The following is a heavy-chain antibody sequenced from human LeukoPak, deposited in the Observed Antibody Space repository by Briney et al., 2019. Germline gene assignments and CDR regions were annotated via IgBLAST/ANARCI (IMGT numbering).Heavy chain of an antibody. V-gene: IGHV4-34*01. J-gene: IGHJ4*01. Sequence: PSETLSLTCAVYGGSFSGYYWSWIRQPPGKGLEWIGEINHSGSTNYNPSLKSRVTISVDTSKNQFSLKLSSVTAADTAVYYCAVDKVVVTYWGQEPWSPSPQ. CDR2: INHSGST. CDR1: GGSFSGYY. CDR3: AVDKVVVTY. D-gene: IGHD3-22*01.